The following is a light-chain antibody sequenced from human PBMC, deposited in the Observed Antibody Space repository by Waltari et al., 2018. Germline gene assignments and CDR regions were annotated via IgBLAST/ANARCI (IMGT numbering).Light chain of an antibody. CDR2: DVN. J-gene: IGLJ3*02. Sequence: QSVLSQPASLSGSPGQSLTISCRGTSRDVGGYDYVSWYLQHPGQVPRLILYDVNNRPSGISSRFSGSKFGNLASLTTSDLQPDDEADYYCASYVVGGARVFGGGTKLTVL. CDR1: SRDVGGYDY. V-gene: IGLV2-14*03. CDR3: ASYVVGGARV.